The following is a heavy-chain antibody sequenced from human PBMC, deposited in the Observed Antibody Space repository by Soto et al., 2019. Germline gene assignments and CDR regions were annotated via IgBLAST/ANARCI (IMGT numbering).Heavy chain of an antibody. CDR2: IIPIFGTA. CDR1: GGTFSSYA. J-gene: IGHJ4*02. D-gene: IGHD3-22*01. CDR3: AGLAEDYYDSSGYYGQN. V-gene: IGHV1-69*13. Sequence: SVKVSCKASGGTFSSYAISWVRQAPGQGLEWMGGIIPIFGTANYAQKFQGRVTITADESTSTAYMELSSLRSEDTAVYYCAGLAEDYYDSSGYYGQNWGQGTLVTVSS.